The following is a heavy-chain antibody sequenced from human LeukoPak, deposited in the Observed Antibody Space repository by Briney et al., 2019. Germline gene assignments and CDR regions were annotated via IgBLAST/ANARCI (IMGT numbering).Heavy chain of an antibody. CDR1: GGSISSYY. Sequence: SETLSLTCTVSGGSISSYYWSWIRQPPGKGLEWIGYIYYSGSTNYNPSLKSRVTISVDTSKNQFSLKLSSVTAADTAVYYCARHSVDYGSGTYYFDYWGQGTLVTVSS. CDR2: IYYSGST. D-gene: IGHD3-10*01. J-gene: IGHJ4*02. CDR3: ARHSVDYGSGTYYFDY. V-gene: IGHV4-59*01.